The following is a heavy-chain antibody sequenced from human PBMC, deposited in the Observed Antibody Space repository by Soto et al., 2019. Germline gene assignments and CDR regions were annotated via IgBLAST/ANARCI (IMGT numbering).Heavy chain of an antibody. CDR2: INPNSGAT. Sequence: ASVKVSCKASGYTFIGHYIHWVRQAPGRGLEWMGWINPNSGATNSAQNFQGRVTMTRDTSLNTAYMELTRLTYDDTAVYFCARDLVSTIGDFDYWGQGTLVTVS. V-gene: IGHV1-2*02. CDR1: GYTFIGHY. D-gene: IGHD5-12*01. CDR3: ARDLVSTIGDFDY. J-gene: IGHJ4*02.